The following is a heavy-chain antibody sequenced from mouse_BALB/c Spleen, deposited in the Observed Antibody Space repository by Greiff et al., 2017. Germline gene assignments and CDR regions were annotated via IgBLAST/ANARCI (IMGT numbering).Heavy chain of an antibody. CDR3: ARHGRSLDY. CDR2: ISSGGGST. J-gene: IGHJ2*01. CDR1: GFAFSSYD. Sequence: EVMLVESGGGLVKPGGSLKLSCAASGFAFSSYDMSWVRQTPEKRLEWVAYISSGGGSTYYPDTVKGRFTISRDNAKNTLYLQMSSLKSEDTAMYYCARHGRSLDYWGQGTTLTVSS. V-gene: IGHV5-12-1*01. D-gene: IGHD1-1*01.